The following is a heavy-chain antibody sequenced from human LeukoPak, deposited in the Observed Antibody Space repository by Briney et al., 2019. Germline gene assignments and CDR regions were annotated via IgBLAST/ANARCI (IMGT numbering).Heavy chain of an antibody. D-gene: IGHD5-18*01. V-gene: IGHV3-21*01. CDR3: ARDLGVQLWSYYFDY. CDR1: GFTFSSYS. CDR2: ISSSSSYI. J-gene: IGHJ4*02. Sequence: GGSLGLSCAASGFTFSSYSMNWVRQAPGKGLEWVSSISSSSSYIYYADSVKGRFTISRDNAKNSLYLQMNSLRAEDTAVYYCARDLGVQLWSYYFDYWGQGTLVTVSS.